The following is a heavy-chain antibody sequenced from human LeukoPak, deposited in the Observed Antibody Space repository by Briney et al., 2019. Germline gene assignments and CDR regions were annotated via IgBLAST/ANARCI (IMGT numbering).Heavy chain of an antibody. CDR2: ISAYNGNT. V-gene: IGHV1-18*01. D-gene: IGHD6-19*01. J-gene: IGHJ4*02. CDR1: GYTFTSYG. Sequence: GASVKVSCKASGYTFTSYGISWVRQAPGQGLEWMGWISAYNGNTNYAQKLQGRVTMTTDTSTSTAYMELRSLRSDDTAVYYCAKDCDSSGWYSYFDYWSQGTLVTVSS. CDR3: AKDCDSSGWYSYFDY.